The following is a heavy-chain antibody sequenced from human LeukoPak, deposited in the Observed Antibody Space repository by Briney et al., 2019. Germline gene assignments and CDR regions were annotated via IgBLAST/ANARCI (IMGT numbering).Heavy chain of an antibody. CDR2: INHSGST. V-gene: IGHV4-34*01. CDR3: AGKSIVGATSAGFDFDY. Sequence: PSETLSLTCAVYGGSFSGYYWSWIRRPPGKGLEWIGEINHSGSTNYNPSLKSRVTISVDTSKNQFSLKLSSVTAADTAVYYCAGKSIVGATSAGFDFDYWGQGTLVTVSS. J-gene: IGHJ4*02. CDR1: GGSFSGYY. D-gene: IGHD1-26*01.